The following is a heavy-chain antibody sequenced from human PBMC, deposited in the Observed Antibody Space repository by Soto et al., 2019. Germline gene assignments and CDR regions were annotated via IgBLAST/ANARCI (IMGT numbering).Heavy chain of an antibody. V-gene: IGHV3-53*01. CDR3: ARVDSVDYYYGMDV. J-gene: IGHJ6*02. Sequence: EVQLVESGGGLIQPGWSLRLSCAASGFTVSYFYMNWVRQAPGKGLEWVSVIYGGDSTYYADSVKGRFTTSRDSSKNTVYLQMNSLRAEDTAVYYCARVDSVDYYYGMDVWGQGTTVTVSS. CDR2: IYGGDST. D-gene: IGHD2-15*01. CDR1: GFTVSYFY.